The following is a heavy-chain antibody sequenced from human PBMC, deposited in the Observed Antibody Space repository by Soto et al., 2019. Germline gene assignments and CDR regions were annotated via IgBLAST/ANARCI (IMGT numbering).Heavy chain of an antibody. J-gene: IGHJ6*03. D-gene: IGHD3-3*01. CDR1: GFTFSSYA. V-gene: IGHV3-23*01. CDR2: ISGSGGST. Sequence: EVQLLESGGGLVQPGGSLRLSCAASGFTFSSYAMSWVRQAPGKGLEWVSAISGSGGSTYYADSVKGRFTISRDNTKNTLYLKMNSLRAEDTAVYYCAKNSAYDFWSGSIYYMDVWGKGTTVTVSS. CDR3: AKNSAYDFWSGSIYYMDV.